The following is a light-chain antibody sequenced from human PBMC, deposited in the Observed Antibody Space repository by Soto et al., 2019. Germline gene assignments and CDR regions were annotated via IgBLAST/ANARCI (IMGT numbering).Light chain of an antibody. Sequence: IVLTQSPGTLSLSPGERVTLSCRASQSVTTRLAWYQHKPGQAPTLLMSGASNRASGVPVRFSGSGSGTDFTLTISSLEPEDFAVYYCQQRSNWPPLTFGGGTKVEIK. J-gene: IGKJ4*01. CDR2: GAS. CDR3: QQRSNWPPLT. CDR1: QSVTTR. V-gene: IGKV3-11*01.